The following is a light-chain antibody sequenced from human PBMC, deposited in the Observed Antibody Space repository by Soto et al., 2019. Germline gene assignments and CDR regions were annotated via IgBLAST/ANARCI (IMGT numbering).Light chain of an antibody. Sequence: QSVLTQPPSVSGAPGQRVTISCTGSSSNIGAGYDVHWYQQLPGTAPKLLIYGNSNRPSAVPDRFSGSKSGTSASLAITGLQAEDEADYYCQSYDSSEVVFGGGTKVTVL. V-gene: IGLV1-40*01. J-gene: IGLJ2*01. CDR2: GNS. CDR1: SSNIGAGYD. CDR3: QSYDSSEVV.